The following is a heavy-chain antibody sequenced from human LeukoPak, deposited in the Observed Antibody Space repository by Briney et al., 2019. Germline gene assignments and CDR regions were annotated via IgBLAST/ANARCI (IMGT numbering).Heavy chain of an antibody. D-gene: IGHD3/OR15-3a*01. Sequence: LAGGSLRLSCAASGFTFSRYAMTWVRRAPGKGLEWVSTIGDSGDKSYYPDSVKGRFTISRDLSKDTLFLEMRNLRAEDTAVYYCAKGRALWTYDFDSWGQGTLVTVSS. CDR2: IGDSGDKS. J-gene: IGHJ4*02. V-gene: IGHV3-23*01. CDR3: AKGRALWTYDFDS. CDR1: GFTFSRYA.